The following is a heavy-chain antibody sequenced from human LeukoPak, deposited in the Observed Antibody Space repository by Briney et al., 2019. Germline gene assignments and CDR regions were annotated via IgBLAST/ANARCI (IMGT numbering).Heavy chain of an antibody. V-gene: IGHV4-59*08. J-gene: IGHJ4*02. Sequence: SETLSLTCTVSGGSISSYYWSWIRQPPGKGLEWIGYIYYSGSTNYNPSLKSRVTISVDTSKNQFSLKLSSVTAADTAVYYCARLETYCGGDCYLGFDYWGQGTLVTVSS. CDR2: IYYSGST. CDR1: GGSISSYY. D-gene: IGHD2-21*02. CDR3: ARLETYCGGDCYLGFDY.